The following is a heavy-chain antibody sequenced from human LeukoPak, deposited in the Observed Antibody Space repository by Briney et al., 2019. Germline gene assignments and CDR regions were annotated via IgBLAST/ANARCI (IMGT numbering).Heavy chain of an antibody. V-gene: IGHV1-69*13. CDR3: ARVSGYSSSWYPLDY. D-gene: IGHD6-13*01. J-gene: IGHJ4*02. Sequence: GASVKVSCKASGGTFTSYAISWVRQAPGQGLEWMGGIIPIFDTATYAQKLQGRVTITADESTSTAYMELSSLRSEDTAVYYCARVSGYSSSWYPLDYWGQGTLVTVSS. CDR1: GGTFTSYA. CDR2: IIPIFDTA.